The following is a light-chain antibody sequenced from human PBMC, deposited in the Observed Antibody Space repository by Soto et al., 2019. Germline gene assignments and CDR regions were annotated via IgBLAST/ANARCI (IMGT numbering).Light chain of an antibody. CDR3: QQYDNDSWT. V-gene: IGKV1-5*03. Sequence: DIQMTQSPSTLSASVGDRVIITCRASQSISSWLAWYQQKPGKAPNLLIYKASALKSGVPSRFSGSGSGTDFTLTIISLQPDDFATYYCQQYDNDSWTFGQGTKVEIK. CDR2: KAS. CDR1: QSISSW. J-gene: IGKJ1*01.